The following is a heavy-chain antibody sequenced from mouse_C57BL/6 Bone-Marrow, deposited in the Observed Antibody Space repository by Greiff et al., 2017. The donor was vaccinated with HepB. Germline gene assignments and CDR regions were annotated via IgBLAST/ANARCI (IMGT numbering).Heavy chain of an antibody. J-gene: IGHJ4*01. Sequence: QVQLKESGPGLVQPSQSLSITCTVSGFSLTSYGVHWVRQSPGKGLEWLGVIWSGGSTDYNAAFISRLSISKDNSKSQVFFKMNSLQAADTAIYYCARTNYDYFYAMDYWGQGTSVTVSS. V-gene: IGHV2-2*01. CDR3: ARTNYDYFYAMDY. CDR2: IWSGGST. D-gene: IGHD2-4*01. CDR1: GFSLTSYG.